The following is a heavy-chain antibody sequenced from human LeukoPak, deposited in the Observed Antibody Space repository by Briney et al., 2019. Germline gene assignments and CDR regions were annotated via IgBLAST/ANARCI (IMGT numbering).Heavy chain of an antibody. CDR3: AYYGSGSYYNGYFDY. CDR2: IYYSGST. V-gene: IGHV4-59*01. J-gene: IGHJ4*02. CDR1: GGSISSYY. Sequence: SETLSLTCTVSGGSISSYYWSWIRQPPGKGLEWIGYIYYSGSTNYNPSFKSRVTISVDTSKNQFSLKLSSVTAADTAVYYCAYYGSGSYYNGYFDYWGQGTLVTVSS. D-gene: IGHD3-10*01.